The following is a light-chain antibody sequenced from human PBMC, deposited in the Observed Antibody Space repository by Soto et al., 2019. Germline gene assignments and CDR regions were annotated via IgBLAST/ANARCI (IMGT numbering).Light chain of an antibody. CDR3: FSIAVGITYV. V-gene: IGLV2-23*01. CDR2: EAY. CDR1: NTDVGSHKL. Sequence: QSALTQPASVSGSPGQSITISCTGTNTDVGSHKLVSWYQQYPGNAPKLIIFEAYRRSSGVSNRFSGSTSGSTASLTSSGLQAEDEADYYCFSIAVGITYVFGPGTTVTVL. J-gene: IGLJ1*01.